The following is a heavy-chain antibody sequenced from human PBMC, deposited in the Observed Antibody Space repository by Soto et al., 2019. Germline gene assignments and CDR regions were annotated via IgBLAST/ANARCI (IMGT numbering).Heavy chain of an antibody. V-gene: IGHV4-59*01. D-gene: IGHD2-2*01. Sequence: SETLSLTCTVSGGSISSYYWSWIRQPPGKGLECIVYIYYCGSTNYNPSLKIRVTISVDTSKNQFSLMLSSVTAADTALYYCAKDISGAKDIVLVPASYGMDVWGQGTTVTVSS. CDR1: GGSISSYY. CDR2: IYYCGST. CDR3: AKDISGAKDIVLVPASYGMDV. J-gene: IGHJ6*02.